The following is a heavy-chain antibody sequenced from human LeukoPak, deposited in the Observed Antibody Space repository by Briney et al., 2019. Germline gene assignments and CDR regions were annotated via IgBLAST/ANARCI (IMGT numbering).Heavy chain of an antibody. CDR2: INAGNGNT. CDR3: ARDPSNTSGRYTYFDY. Sequence: ASVKVSCKASGYTFTSYGISWVRQAPGQRLEWMGWINAGNGNTQYSQKFQGRVTITRDTSASTAYMELSNLRSDDTAVYYCARDPSNTSGRYTYFDYWGQGTLVTVSS. V-gene: IGHV1-3*01. CDR1: GYTFTSYG. D-gene: IGHD3-16*02. J-gene: IGHJ4*02.